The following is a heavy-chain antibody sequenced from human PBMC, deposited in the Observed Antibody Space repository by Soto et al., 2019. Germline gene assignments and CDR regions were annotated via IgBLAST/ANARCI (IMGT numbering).Heavy chain of an antibody. J-gene: IGHJ5*02. CDR1: GGTFSSYA. Sequence: SVKVSCKASGGTFSSYAISWVRQAPGQGLEWMGGIIPIFGTANYAQKFQGRVTITADKSTSTAYMELSSLRSEDTAVYYCASGIGYCSGGSCYFLDWFDPWGQGTLVTVLL. V-gene: IGHV1-69*06. D-gene: IGHD2-15*01. CDR3: ASGIGYCSGGSCYFLDWFDP. CDR2: IIPIFGTA.